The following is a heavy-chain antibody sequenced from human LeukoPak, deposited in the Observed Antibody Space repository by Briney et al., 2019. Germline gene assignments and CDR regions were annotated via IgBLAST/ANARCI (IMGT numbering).Heavy chain of an antibody. CDR3: ARAAREVLRFLEWLSPVAFDI. V-gene: IGHV4-59*01. J-gene: IGHJ3*02. D-gene: IGHD3-3*01. CDR1: GGSISSYY. Sequence: SETLSLTCTVSGGSISSYYWSWIRQPPGKGLEWIGYIYYSGSTNYNPSLKSRVTISVDTSKNQFSLKLSSVTAADTAVYYCARAAREVLRFLEWLSPVAFDIWGQGTMVTVSS. CDR2: IYYSGST.